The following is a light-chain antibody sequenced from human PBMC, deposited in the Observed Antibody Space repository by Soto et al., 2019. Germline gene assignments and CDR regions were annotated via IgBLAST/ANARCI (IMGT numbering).Light chain of an antibody. Sequence: DIQMTQSPSSLSASVGDRVTITCRASQGIRNFLAWYQQKPGKVPKLLIYGATTLQSGVPSRFSGSGSGTDFTLTITSLQSEDFAAYYCQKYKNDPCTFGPGTKVDV. CDR1: QGIRNF. CDR3: QKYKNDPCT. CDR2: GAT. J-gene: IGKJ3*01. V-gene: IGKV1-27*01.